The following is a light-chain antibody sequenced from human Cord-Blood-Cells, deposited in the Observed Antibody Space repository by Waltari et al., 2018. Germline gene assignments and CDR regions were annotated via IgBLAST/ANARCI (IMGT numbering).Light chain of an antibody. V-gene: IGKV1-39*01. Sequence: DIQMTQSPSSLSASVGDRVTITCRASQSISSYLNWYQQKPGKAPKLLIYAASSLQSGVPERFSGSGSGTDFTLTISSLQPEDFATYYCQQSYSTLFTFGPGTKVDIK. CDR3: QQSYSTLFT. CDR1: QSISSY. CDR2: AAS. J-gene: IGKJ3*01.